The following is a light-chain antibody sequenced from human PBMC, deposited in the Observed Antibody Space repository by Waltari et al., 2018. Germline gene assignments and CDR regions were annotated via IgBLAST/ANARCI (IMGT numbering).Light chain of an antibody. CDR2: GVS. J-gene: IGKJ1*01. CDR1: QSVSSSY. V-gene: IGKV3-20*01. Sequence: EIVLTQSPGTLSLSPGERASLSCRASQSVSSSYLAWYQQKPGPAPRLLIFGVSSRATGTPDRFSGDGSGTDFTLTINRLEPEDFAVYFCQQYGRSPLTFGQGTKVEIK. CDR3: QQYGRSPLT.